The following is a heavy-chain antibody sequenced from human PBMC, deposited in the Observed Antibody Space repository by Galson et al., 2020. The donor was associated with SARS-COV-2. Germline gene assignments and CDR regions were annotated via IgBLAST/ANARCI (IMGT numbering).Heavy chain of an antibody. V-gene: IGHV3-64D*06. CDR3: VKDRGSSGWGSYYYYYYMDV. CDR2: ISSNGGST. D-gene: IGHD6-19*01. Sequence: GGSLRLSCSASGFTFSSYAMHWVRQAPGKGLEYVSAISSNGGSTYYADSVKGRFTISRDNSKNTLYLQMSSLRAEDTAVYYCVKDRGSSGWGSYYYYYYMDVWGKGTTVTVSS. J-gene: IGHJ6*03. CDR1: GFTFSSYA.